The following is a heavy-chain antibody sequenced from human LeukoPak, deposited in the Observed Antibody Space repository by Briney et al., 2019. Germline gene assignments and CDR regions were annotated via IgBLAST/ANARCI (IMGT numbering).Heavy chain of an antibody. CDR1: GYTFTSYG. CDR2: ISAYNGNT. D-gene: IGHD3-22*01. V-gene: IGHV1-18*01. CDR3: ARGYYYDSSGYSFPKEFDP. J-gene: IGHJ5*02. Sequence: ASVKVSCKASGYTFTSYGISWVRQAPGQGLEWMGWISAYNGNTNYAQKLQGRVTMTTDTSTSTAYMELRSLRSDDTAVYYCARGYYYDSSGYSFPKEFDPWGQRTLVTVSS.